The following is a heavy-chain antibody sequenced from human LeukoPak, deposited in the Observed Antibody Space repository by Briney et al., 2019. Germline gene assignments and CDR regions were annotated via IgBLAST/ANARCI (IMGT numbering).Heavy chain of an antibody. J-gene: IGHJ4*02. CDR3: ARAGLGSSGYYPLSY. Sequence: PGGSLRLSCAASGFTFSNYWMHWVRQAPGKGLVWVSRVNSDGSSTSYADSVKGRFTISRDNAKNTLYLQMNSLRAEDTAVYYCARAGLGSSGYYPLSYWGQGTLVTVSS. CDR1: GFTFSNYW. V-gene: IGHV3-74*01. CDR2: VNSDGSST. D-gene: IGHD3-22*01.